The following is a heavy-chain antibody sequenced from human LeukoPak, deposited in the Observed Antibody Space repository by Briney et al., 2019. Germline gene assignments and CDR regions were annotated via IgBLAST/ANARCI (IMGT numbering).Heavy chain of an antibody. Sequence: GGSLRLSCAASGFTLSSYGMHWVRQAPGKGLEWVAFIRYDGSNKYYADSVKGRFTISRDNSKNTLYLQMNGLRAEDTAVYYCAKDLDIVVVVAATRGLGDYWGQGTLVTVSS. CDR1: GFTLSSYG. CDR2: IRYDGSNK. V-gene: IGHV3-30*02. J-gene: IGHJ4*02. D-gene: IGHD2-15*01. CDR3: AKDLDIVVVVAATRGLGDY.